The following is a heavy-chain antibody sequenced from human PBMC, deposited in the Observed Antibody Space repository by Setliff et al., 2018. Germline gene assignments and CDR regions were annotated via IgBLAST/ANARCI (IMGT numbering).Heavy chain of an antibody. CDR2: IHDSGNPT. CDR3: ARDNSYGPIYYFDY. CDR1: GFTFSNAW. Sequence: GGSLRLSCAASGFTFSNAWMSRVRQAPGKGLEWISYIHDSGNPTYYADSVKGRFTISRDNAKNSLYLQMNSLRAEDTAVYYCARDNSYGPIYYFDYWGQGTLVTVSS. J-gene: IGHJ4*02. D-gene: IGHD5-18*01. V-gene: IGHV3-11*04.